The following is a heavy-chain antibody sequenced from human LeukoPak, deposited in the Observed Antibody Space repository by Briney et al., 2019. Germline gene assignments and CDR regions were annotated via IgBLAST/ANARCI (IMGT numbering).Heavy chain of an antibody. CDR3: ATESDSPYYLSY. V-gene: IGHV3-48*03. D-gene: IGHD3-22*01. CDR1: GFTFSSYE. Sequence: SGGSLRLSCAASGFTFSSYEMNWVRQAPGKGLEWVSYISSSASPIYYADSVRGRFTISRDNSKNTLYLQMNSLRAEDTALYYCATESDSPYYLSYWGQGTLVTVSS. J-gene: IGHJ4*02. CDR2: ISSSASPI.